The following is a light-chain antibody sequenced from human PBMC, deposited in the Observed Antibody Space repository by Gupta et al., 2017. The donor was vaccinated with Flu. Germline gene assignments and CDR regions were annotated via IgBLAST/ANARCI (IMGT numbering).Light chain of an antibody. CDR1: SSNIGNNY. J-gene: IGLJ3*02. CDR2: ETD. V-gene: IGLV1-51*02. Sequence: KVTISGSGKSSNIGNNYVAWYQHLPGTAPKLIMYETDKQPSGIPDRFSGSKSGTSATLGITGVQTGDEADYYCGTWDNSLSAWVFGGGTKLTVL. CDR3: GTWDNSLSAWV.